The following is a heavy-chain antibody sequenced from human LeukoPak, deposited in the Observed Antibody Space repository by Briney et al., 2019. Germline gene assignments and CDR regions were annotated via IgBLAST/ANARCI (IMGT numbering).Heavy chain of an antibody. J-gene: IGHJ6*03. Sequence: ASVTVSCKASGYTFTSYDINWVRQATGQGLEWMGWMNPNSGNTGYAQKFQGRVTMTRNTSISTAYMELSSLRSEDTAVYYCARVSVLRYFDWLSPTPYYMDVWGKGTTVTISS. D-gene: IGHD3-9*01. CDR1: GYTFTSYD. CDR3: ARVSVLRYFDWLSPTPYYMDV. V-gene: IGHV1-8*01. CDR2: MNPNSGNT.